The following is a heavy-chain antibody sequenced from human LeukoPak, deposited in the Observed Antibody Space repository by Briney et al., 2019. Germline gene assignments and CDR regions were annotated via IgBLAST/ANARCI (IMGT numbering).Heavy chain of an antibody. J-gene: IGHJ6*03. D-gene: IGHD3-3*01. CDR3: ARHPRWSDYYNNYYYMDV. CDR1: GGSITSSSYY. Sequence: SETLSLTCTVSGGSITSSSYYWGWIRQPPGKGLEWIGSIYYSGSTYYNPSLKSRVTISVDTSKNQFSLKLSSVTAADTAVYYCARHPRWSDYYNNYYYMDVWGKGTTVTVSS. V-gene: IGHV4-39*01. CDR2: IYYSGST.